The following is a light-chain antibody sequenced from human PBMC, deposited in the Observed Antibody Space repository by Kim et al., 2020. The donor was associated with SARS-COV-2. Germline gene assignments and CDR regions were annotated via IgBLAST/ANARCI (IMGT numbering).Light chain of an antibody. V-gene: IGKV6-21*01. CDR3: HQSGGLPHT. Sequence: SVTPKWKVTISGLASHSIGSSLHWYQQKPDQSPKLLIKYASQSFSGVPSRFSGSGSGTDFTLTISGLEAEDAATYYCHQSGGLPHTFGQGTKLEI. CDR2: YAS. J-gene: IGKJ2*01. CDR1: HSIGSS.